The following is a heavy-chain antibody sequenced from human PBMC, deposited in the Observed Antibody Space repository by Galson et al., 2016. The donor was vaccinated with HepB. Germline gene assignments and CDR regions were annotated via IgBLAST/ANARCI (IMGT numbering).Heavy chain of an antibody. CDR1: GVSISTGGYY. CDR2: IYYNGRT. CDR3: ARESDLGITVRAFEY. Sequence: TLSLTCTVSGVSISTGGYYWSWIRQAPGKGLEWLGNIYYNGRTYYNPSLKSRLVISVDTSENHFSLNLNSVTAADTAVYYCARESDLGITVRAFEYWGQGSLVTVSS. V-gene: IGHV4-31*03. D-gene: IGHD6-19*01. J-gene: IGHJ4*02.